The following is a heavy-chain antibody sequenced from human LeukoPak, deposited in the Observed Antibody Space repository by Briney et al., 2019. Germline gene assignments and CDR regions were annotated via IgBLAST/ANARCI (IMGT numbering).Heavy chain of an antibody. J-gene: IGHJ3*02. CDR2: ISYDGSNK. V-gene: IGHV3-30*03. CDR1: GFTFSSYG. D-gene: IGHD2-8*01. CDR3: ARDRMDPCVAFDI. Sequence: PGRSLRLSCAASGFTFSSYGMHWVRQAPGKGLEWVAVISYDGSNKYYADSVKGRFTISRDNAKNSLYLQMNSLRAEDTAVYYCARDRMDPCVAFDIWGQGTMVTVSS.